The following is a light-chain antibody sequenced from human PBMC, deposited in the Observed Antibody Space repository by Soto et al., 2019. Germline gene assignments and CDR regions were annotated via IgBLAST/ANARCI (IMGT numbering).Light chain of an antibody. CDR3: QKYYSAPET. V-gene: IGKV1-27*01. CDR2: AAS. CDR1: QGISSY. Sequence: DIQMTQSPSSLSASVGDRVTTTCRASQGISSYLAWYQQKPGKVPKVLIYAASTLQSGVPSRFSGSGSGTEFTLTISNLQPEDVATYYCQKYYSAPETFGQGTKVDIK. J-gene: IGKJ1*01.